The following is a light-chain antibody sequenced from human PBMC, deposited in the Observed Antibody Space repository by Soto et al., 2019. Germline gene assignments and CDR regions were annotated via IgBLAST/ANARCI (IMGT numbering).Light chain of an antibody. J-gene: IGKJ1*01. CDR2: AAS. Sequence: DIQMTQSPSSLSASIGDRVTITCRASQSISSYLNWYQQKPGKAPKLLIYAASSLQSGVPSRFSGSGSGTDFTLTISSLQPGDFATYYCQQSYSTPPTFGQGTKVEIK. V-gene: IGKV1-39*01. CDR3: QQSYSTPPT. CDR1: QSISSY.